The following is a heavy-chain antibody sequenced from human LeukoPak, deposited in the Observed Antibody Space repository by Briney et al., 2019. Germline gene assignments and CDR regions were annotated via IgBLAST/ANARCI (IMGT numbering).Heavy chain of an antibody. J-gene: IGHJ4*02. Sequence: SETLSLTCIVSGGSISSNSYYWGWVRQPPGTGLEWVGSIYYSGSTYYNPSLKSRVTISVDTSKNQFSLKLSSVTAADTAVYYCARLSWGVVQQRYFDYWGQGTLVTVSS. D-gene: IGHD6-13*01. CDR2: IYYSGST. CDR3: ARLSWGVVQQRYFDY. V-gene: IGHV4-39*01. CDR1: GGSISSNSYY.